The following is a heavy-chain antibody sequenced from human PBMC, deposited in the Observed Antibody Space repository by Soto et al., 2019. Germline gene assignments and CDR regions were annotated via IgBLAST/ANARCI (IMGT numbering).Heavy chain of an antibody. Sequence: SETLSLTCTVSGGSISSYYWSWIRQPPGKGLEWIGYIYYSGSTNYNPSLKSRVTISVDTSKNQFSLKLSSVTAADTAVYYCERLVYSSSSAWFDPWGQGTLVTVSS. J-gene: IGHJ5*02. V-gene: IGHV4-59*08. D-gene: IGHD6-6*01. CDR3: ERLVYSSSSAWFDP. CDR1: GGSISSYY. CDR2: IYYSGST.